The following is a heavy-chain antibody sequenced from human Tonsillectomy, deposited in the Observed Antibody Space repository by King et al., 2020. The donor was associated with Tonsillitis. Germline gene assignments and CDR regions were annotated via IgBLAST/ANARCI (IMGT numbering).Heavy chain of an antibody. D-gene: IGHD5-12*01. CDR2: ANTYNDDT. Sequence: VQLVESGAEVKKPGAALKVSCKASGYIFTQYGISWVRQAPGQGLEWMGWANTYNDDTNYAQKFRGRVTMTTDTSTTTAYMELRSLRSDDTAVYFCARHGSVATTVLPFASWGQGTRVSVSS. CDR3: ARHGSVATTVLPFAS. V-gene: IGHV1-18*04. CDR1: GYIFTQYG. J-gene: IGHJ4*02.